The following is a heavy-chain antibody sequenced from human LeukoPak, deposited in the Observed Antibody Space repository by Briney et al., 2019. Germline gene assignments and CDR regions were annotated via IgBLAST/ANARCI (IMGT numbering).Heavy chain of an antibody. Sequence: PGLSLRLSCVVSAFSFSNYWMDWVRQDPGKGPELVAFIKQEGSETAYADSVKGRFTISRDNAKNSLYLQMNSLRVEDTAVYYCATRGDLSWFGALRHWSQGTLVTVSS. D-gene: IGHD3-16*02. J-gene: IGHJ4*02. V-gene: IGHV3-7*01. CDR1: AFSFSNYW. CDR2: IKQEGSET. CDR3: ATRGDLSWFGALRH.